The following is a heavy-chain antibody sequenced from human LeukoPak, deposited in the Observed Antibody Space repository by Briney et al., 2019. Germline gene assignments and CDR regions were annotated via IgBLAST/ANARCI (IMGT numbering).Heavy chain of an antibody. V-gene: IGHV3-15*01. Sequence: GGSLRLSCAASGFTFGNAWMSWVRQAPGKGLEWVGRIKSKTDGGTTDCAAPVKGRFTISRDDSKNTLYLQMNSLKTEDTAVYYCTTELSVGDFWSGYRFDHWGQGTLVTVSS. CDR2: IKSKTDGGTT. J-gene: IGHJ4*02. D-gene: IGHD3-3*01. CDR3: TTELSVGDFWSGYRFDH. CDR1: GFTFGNAW.